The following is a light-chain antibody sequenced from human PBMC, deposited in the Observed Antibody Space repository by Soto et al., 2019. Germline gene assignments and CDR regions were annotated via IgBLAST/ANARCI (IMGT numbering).Light chain of an antibody. CDR3: SSYASSSSYV. J-gene: IGLJ1*01. CDR1: SSDVGGYNH. V-gene: IGLV2-14*01. CDR2: EVR. Sequence: QSALTQPASVSGSPGQSITISCTGTSSDVGGYNHVSWYQQHPGKAPKLIIYEVRNRPSGVSDRLSASKSGNTASLTISGLQAEDEADYYCSSYASSSSYVFGTGTKVTVL.